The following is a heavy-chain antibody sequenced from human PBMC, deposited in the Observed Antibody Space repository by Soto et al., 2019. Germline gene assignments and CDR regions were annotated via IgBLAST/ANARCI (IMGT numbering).Heavy chain of an antibody. CDR2: IYHSGST. V-gene: IGHV4-30-2*01. J-gene: IGHJ3*02. CDR1: GGSISSGGYS. D-gene: IGHD5-18*01. Sequence: QLQLQESGSGLVKPSQTLSLTCAVSGGSISSGGYSWSWIRQPPGKGLGWIGYIYHSGSTYYNPSLQRRLTISVDRSKNQFSLKLSSVTAADTAVYYCARGGGGRLRDFDIWGQGTMVTVSS. CDR3: ARGGGGRLRDFDI.